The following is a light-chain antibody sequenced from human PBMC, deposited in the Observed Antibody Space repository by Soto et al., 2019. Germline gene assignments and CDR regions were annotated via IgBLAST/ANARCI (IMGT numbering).Light chain of an antibody. Sequence: EIVMTQSPATLSVSPGERATLSCRASQSVFNTLAWYQQKPGQAPRLLISAVSTGATGVPARFSGSGSGTEFTLTINSLKSEDSATYYCQQYHTWPVTFGGGTKVEIK. CDR2: AVS. J-gene: IGKJ4*01. CDR1: QSVFNT. V-gene: IGKV3-15*01. CDR3: QQYHTWPVT.